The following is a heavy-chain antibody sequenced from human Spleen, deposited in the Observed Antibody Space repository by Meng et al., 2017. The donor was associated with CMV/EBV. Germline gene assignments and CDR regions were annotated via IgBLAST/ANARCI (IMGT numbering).Heavy chain of an antibody. CDR3: ARDSGEPRGISPYYGMDV. V-gene: IGHV3-7*01. J-gene: IGHJ6*02. Sequence: GESLKISCAASGFTFSNFWMNWVRQAPGKGLEWVANIKRDGSEKYYVDSVKGRFTISRDNAKNSLYLQMNSLRAEDTAVYYCARDSGEPRGISPYYGMDVWGQGTTVTVSS. CDR1: GFTFSNFW. CDR2: IKRDGSEK. D-gene: IGHD3-10*01.